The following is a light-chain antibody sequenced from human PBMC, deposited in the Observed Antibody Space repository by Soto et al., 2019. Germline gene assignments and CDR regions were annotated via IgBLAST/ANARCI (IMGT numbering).Light chain of an antibody. Sequence: QSVLTQPASVSGSPGQSITISCTGTSSDGGNYKYVSWYHQHPGKAPKLMIYEVSNRPTGVSNRFLGSKSGNTASLTISGLQAEDETDYYCFSYTSSGTYVFGTGTKVTVL. CDR3: FSYTSSGTYV. V-gene: IGLV2-14*01. CDR1: SSDGGNYKY. CDR2: EVS. J-gene: IGLJ1*01.